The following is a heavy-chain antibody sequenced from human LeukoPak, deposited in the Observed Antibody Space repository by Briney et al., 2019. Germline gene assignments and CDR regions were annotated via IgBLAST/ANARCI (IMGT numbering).Heavy chain of an antibody. J-gene: IGHJ4*02. CDR2: ISGSGGST. CDR3: AKDLLLWFGELFPFDY. D-gene: IGHD3-10*01. Sequence: GGSLRLSCAASGFTFSSYAMSWVRQAPGKGLEWVSAISGSGGSTYYADSVKGRFTISRDNSKNMMYLQMNSLRAEDTAVYYCAKDLLLWFGELFPFDYWGQGTLVTVSS. CDR1: GFTFSSYA. V-gene: IGHV3-23*01.